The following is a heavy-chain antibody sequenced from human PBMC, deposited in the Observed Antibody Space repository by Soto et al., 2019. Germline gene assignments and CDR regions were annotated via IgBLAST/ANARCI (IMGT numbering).Heavy chain of an antibody. CDR2: IYYSGST. J-gene: IGHJ4*02. D-gene: IGHD2-8*01. V-gene: IGHV4-31*03. CDR1: GGSISSGAYY. CDR3: ARRALPQCINGVCYKDGFWDY. Sequence: SETLSLTYTVSGGSISSGAYYWSWIRQHPGTGLEWIGYIYYSGSTYYNPSLKSRASISLDTSGNEFSLKLSSVTAADTAVYYCARRALPQCINGVCYKDGFWDYWGQGALVTVSS.